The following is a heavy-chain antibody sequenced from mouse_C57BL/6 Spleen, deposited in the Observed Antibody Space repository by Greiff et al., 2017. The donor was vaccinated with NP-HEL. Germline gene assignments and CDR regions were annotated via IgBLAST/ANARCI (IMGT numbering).Heavy chain of an antibody. CDR2: IYPSDSET. CDR1: GYTFASYW. Sequence: QVQLQQPGAELVRPGSSVKLSCKASGYTFASYWMDWVKQRPGQGLEWIGNIYPSDSETHYNQKFKDKATLTVDKSSSTAYMQLSSLTSEDSAVYYCARVGGSSPLYYAMDYWGQGTSVTVSS. J-gene: IGHJ4*01. CDR3: ARVGGSSPLYYAMDY. V-gene: IGHV1-61*01. D-gene: IGHD1-1*01.